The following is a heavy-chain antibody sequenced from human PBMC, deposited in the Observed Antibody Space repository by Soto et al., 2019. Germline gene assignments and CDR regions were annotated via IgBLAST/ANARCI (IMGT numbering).Heavy chain of an antibody. V-gene: IGHV4-31*03. Sequence: QVQLQESGPGLVKPSQTLSLTCTVSGGSISSGGYYWSWIRQHPGKGLEWIGYIYYSGSTYYNPSLTTRVTISVDTSKNPFSLKLSSVTAADTAVYYCARGELRFWFDPWGQGTLVTVSS. J-gene: IGHJ5*02. CDR1: GGSISSGGYY. D-gene: IGHD1-26*01. CDR2: IYYSGST. CDR3: ARGELRFWFDP.